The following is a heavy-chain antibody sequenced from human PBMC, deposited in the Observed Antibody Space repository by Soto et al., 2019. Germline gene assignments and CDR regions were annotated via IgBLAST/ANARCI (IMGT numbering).Heavy chain of an antibody. CDR1: GFTFSSYG. J-gene: IGHJ4*02. CDR3: ARVGGSYVFDY. CDR2: IWYDGSNK. D-gene: IGHD1-26*01. Sequence: GGSLRLSCAASGFTFSSYGMHWVRQAPGKGLEWVAVIWYDGSNKYYADSVKGRFTISRDNSKNTLYLQMNSLRAEDTAVYYCARVGGSYVFDYWGQGTLGTVSA. V-gene: IGHV3-33*01.